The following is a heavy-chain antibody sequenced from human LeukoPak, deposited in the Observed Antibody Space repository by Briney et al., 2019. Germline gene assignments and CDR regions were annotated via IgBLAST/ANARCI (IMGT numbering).Heavy chain of an antibody. D-gene: IGHD3-22*01. CDR1: GYTFTSYG. CDR2: ISAYNGST. V-gene: IGHV1-18*01. J-gene: IGHJ4*02. Sequence: ASVKVSCKASGYTFTSYGISWERQAPGQGLEWMGWISAYNGSTNYAQKLQGRVTMTTDTSTSAAYMELRSLRSDDTAVYYCARDEGYYDSSGYDYWGQGTLVTVSS. CDR3: ARDEGYYDSSGYDY.